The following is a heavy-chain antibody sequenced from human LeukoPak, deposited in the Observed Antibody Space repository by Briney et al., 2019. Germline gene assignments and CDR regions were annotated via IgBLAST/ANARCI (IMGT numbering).Heavy chain of an antibody. D-gene: IGHD3-16*01. CDR2: SSSIGGRT. CDR3: AKDEAWGRFYH. CDR1: GFTFSSYR. J-gene: IGHJ1*01. Sequence: PGGSLRLSCAASGFTFSSYRMNWVRQAPGKGLEWVSDSSSIGGRTYYADSVKGRFTATRDNSRNTLHLQMNSLRVEDTGVYYCAKDEAWGRFYHWGQGTLVTVPS. V-gene: IGHV3-23*01.